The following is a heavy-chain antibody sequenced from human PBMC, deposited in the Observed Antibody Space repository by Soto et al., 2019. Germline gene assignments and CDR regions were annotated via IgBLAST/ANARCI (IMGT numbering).Heavy chain of an antibody. Sequence: WGSLGVSCASSVFTFTSYAMSWVRQAPGKGLEWVAALSASGDSTYYADSVKGRFTISRDKSQKTLYLQMNSMSDEDTAVYFRARTPYDTYGRGFDHWGQGNMVTVSS. V-gene: IGHV3-23*01. CDR1: VFTFTSYA. CDR2: LSASGDST. J-gene: IGHJ4*02. CDR3: ARTPYDTYGRGFDH. D-gene: IGHD3-9*01.